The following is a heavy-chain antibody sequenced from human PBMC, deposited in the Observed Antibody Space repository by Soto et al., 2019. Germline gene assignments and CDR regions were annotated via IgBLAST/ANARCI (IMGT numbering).Heavy chain of an antibody. Sequence: PGGSLRLSCAASGFTFDDYGVSWVRQAPGKGLEWVSGINWNGGSTGYADSVKGRFTISRDNAKNSLYLQMNSLRAEDTALYYCARDRPDYYDSSATNDWWGQGTLVTVSS. CDR2: INWNGGST. D-gene: IGHD3-22*01. CDR1: GFTFDDYG. V-gene: IGHV3-20*04. CDR3: ARDRPDYYDSSATNDW. J-gene: IGHJ4*02.